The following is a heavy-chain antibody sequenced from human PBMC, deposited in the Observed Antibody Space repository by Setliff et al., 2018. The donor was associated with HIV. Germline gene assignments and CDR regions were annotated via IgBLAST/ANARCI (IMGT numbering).Heavy chain of an antibody. CDR2: VDPEDGET. V-gene: IGHV1-69-2*01. CDR3: ATLDYYGSATYNLALHY. CDR1: GYTFTDYY. Sequence: ASVKVSCKASGYTFTDYYIHWVQQAPGKGLEWMGRVDPEDGETIYAEKFQGRVTITADTSTDTAYMELGSLRSEDTAIYYCATLDYYGSATYNLALHYWGQGTLVTVSS. D-gene: IGHD3-10*01. J-gene: IGHJ4*02.